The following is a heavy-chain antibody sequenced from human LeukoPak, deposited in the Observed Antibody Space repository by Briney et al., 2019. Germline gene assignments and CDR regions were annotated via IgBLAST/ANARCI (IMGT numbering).Heavy chain of an antibody. CDR3: ARGLPITMIIEGNYGLDV. V-gene: IGHV3-53*01. Sequence: GGSLRLSCAASGFTVSDYYMSWVRQAPGKGLEWVSVIYSGGSTYYADSVKGRFTISRDNSKNTLYLQMNSLRAEDTAVYYCARGLPITMIIEGNYGLDVWGQGTTVTVSS. J-gene: IGHJ6*02. CDR1: GFTVSDYY. CDR2: IYSGGST. D-gene: IGHD3-22*01.